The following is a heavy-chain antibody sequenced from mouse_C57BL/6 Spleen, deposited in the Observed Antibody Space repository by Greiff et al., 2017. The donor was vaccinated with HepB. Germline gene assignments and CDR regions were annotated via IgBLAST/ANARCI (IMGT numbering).Heavy chain of an antibody. CDR1: GFSLTSYG. CDR2: IWRGGST. V-gene: IGHV2-5*01. D-gene: IGHD2-10*01. Sequence: VQLQQSGPGLVQPSQRLSITCTVSGFSLTSYGVHWVRQSPGKGLEWLGVIWRGGSTDYNAAFMSRLSITKDNSKSQVFFKMNSLQADDTAIYYCAKNGPAYYGDAMDYWGQGTSVTVSS. J-gene: IGHJ4*01. CDR3: AKNGPAYYGDAMDY.